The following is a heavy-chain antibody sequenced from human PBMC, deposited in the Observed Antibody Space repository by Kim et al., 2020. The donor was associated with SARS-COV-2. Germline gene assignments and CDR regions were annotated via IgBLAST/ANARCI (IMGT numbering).Heavy chain of an antibody. CDR2: IYPGDSDT. D-gene: IGHD2-15*01. CDR3: ARSPSGGYCSGGSCYPEY. V-gene: IGHV5-51*01. Sequence: GESLKISCKGSGYSFTSYWIGWVRQMPGKGLEWMGIIYPGDSDTRYSPSFQGQVTISADKSISTAYLQWSSLKASDTAMYYCARSPSGGYCSGGSCYPEYWGQGTLVTVSS. CDR1: GYSFTSYW. J-gene: IGHJ4*02.